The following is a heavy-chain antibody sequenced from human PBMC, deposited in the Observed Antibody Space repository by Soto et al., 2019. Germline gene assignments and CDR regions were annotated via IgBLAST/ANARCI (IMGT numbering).Heavy chain of an antibody. CDR2: IKEDGSER. V-gene: IGHV3-7*03. D-gene: IGHD3-3*01. CDR1: GFSFGNYW. J-gene: IGHJ4*02. Sequence: AVGSLRLSCAVSGFSFGNYWMSWVRQAPGKGLEWLASIKEDGSERYYLDSVKGRFTISRDNAKDSLSLQMNSLRGEDTAFYYCARDVGPVTIFGEALSGYFDFWGQGTLVTVSS. CDR3: ARDVGPVTIFGEALSGYFDF.